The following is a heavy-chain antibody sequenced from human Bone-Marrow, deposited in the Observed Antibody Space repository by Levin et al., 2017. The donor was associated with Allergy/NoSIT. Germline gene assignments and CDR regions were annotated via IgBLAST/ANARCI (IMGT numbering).Heavy chain of an antibody. J-gene: IGHJ4*02. V-gene: IGHV3-7*01. Sequence: GGSLRLSCAASGFTFSNYWMTWVRQAPGKRLEWVASIKEDGSAKYYVDSVKGRLTISRDNAKNSLNLQMDSLRVEDTAVYYCAKESRSSSGSYWGQGTLVTVSS. CDR2: IKEDGSAK. CDR1: GFTFSNYW. D-gene: IGHD6-6*01. CDR3: AKESRSSSGSY.